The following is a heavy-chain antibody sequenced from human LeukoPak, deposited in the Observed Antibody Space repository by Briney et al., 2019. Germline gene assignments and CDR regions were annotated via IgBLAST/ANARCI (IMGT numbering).Heavy chain of an antibody. CDR3: ARNRKVVVAATRRYYHYYGMDV. D-gene: IGHD2-15*01. Sequence: ASVKVSCKASGYTFTGYYMHWVRQAPGQGLEWMGRINPNSGGTNYAQKFQGRVTMTRDTSISTAYMELSRLRSDDTAVYYCARNRKVVVAATRRYYHYYGMDVWGQGTTVTVSS. J-gene: IGHJ6*02. V-gene: IGHV1-2*06. CDR2: INPNSGGT. CDR1: GYTFTGYY.